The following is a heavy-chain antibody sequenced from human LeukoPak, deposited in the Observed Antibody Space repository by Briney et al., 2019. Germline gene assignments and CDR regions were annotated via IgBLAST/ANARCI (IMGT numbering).Heavy chain of an antibody. J-gene: IGHJ6*03. CDR2: IYTSGST. CDR3: ARGVARFWSGYYLYYYYMDV. D-gene: IGHD3-3*01. CDR1: GGSISSYY. V-gene: IGHV4-4*07. Sequence: SETLSLTCTVSGGSISSYYWSWIRQPAGKGLEWIGRIYTSGSTNYNPSLKSRVTMSVDTSKNQFSLKLSSVTAADTALYYCARGVARFWSGYYLYYYYMDVWGKGTTVTVSS.